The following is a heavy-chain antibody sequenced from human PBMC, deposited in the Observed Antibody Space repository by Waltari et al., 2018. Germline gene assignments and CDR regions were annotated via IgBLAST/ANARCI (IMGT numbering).Heavy chain of an antibody. CDR2: ISGSGGST. CDR1: GFTFRRYA. Sequence: EVQLLESGGGLVQPGGSLRLSCAASGFTFRRYAMSWVRQAPGKGLEWVSAISGSGGSTYYADSVKGRFTISRDNSKNTLYLQMNSLRAEDTAVYYCAKDRVAARAGYYYYYYMDVWGKGTTVTVSS. V-gene: IGHV3-23*01. D-gene: IGHD2-15*01. CDR3: AKDRVAARAGYYYYYYMDV. J-gene: IGHJ6*03.